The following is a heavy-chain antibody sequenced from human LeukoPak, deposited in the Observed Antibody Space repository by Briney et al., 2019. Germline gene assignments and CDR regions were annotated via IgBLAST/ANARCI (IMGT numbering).Heavy chain of an antibody. Sequence: PGGSLRLSCAASGFTFSNYGLHWVRQAPGKGLEWVTFIRFDGSDKYYADSVKGRFTISRDKNTLYLQMNSLRPEDTAVYYCAKDVQPLCGSGSYGVDYWGQGTLVTVSS. CDR3: AKDVQPLCGSGSYGVDY. J-gene: IGHJ4*02. CDR1: GFTFSNYG. D-gene: IGHD3-10*01. V-gene: IGHV3-30*02. CDR2: IRFDGSDK.